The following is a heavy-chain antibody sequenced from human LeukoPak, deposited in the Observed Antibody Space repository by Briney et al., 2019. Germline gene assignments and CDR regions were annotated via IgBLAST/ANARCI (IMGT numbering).Heavy chain of an antibody. CDR3: AGRVYFGDNGAFDI. CDR2: IYYTGSP. V-gene: IGHV4-39*01. Sequence: SETLSLTRTVSGGSISSSNYYWGWIRQPPGKGLEWIGSIYYTGSPYYNPSLKSRVTISVDTSKNQFSLKLSAVTAADTAVYYCAGRVYFGDNGAFDIWGQGTMVTVSS. D-gene: IGHD4-17*01. J-gene: IGHJ3*02. CDR1: GGSISSSNYY.